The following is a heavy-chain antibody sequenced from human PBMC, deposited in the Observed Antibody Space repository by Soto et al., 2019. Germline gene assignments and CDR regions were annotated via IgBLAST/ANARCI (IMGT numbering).Heavy chain of an antibody. V-gene: IGHV1-2*04. J-gene: IGHJ6*03. Sequence: ASLKVSCKASVYTFTGYYMHWVXQAPGQGLEWMGWINPNSGGTNYAQKFQGWVTMTRDTSISTAYMELSRLRSDDTAVYYCARGGVLRYFDWLRDPSGDYYYYYLDVWGKGTTVTVSS. D-gene: IGHD3-9*01. CDR3: ARGGVLRYFDWLRDPSGDYYYYYLDV. CDR1: VYTFTGYY. CDR2: INPNSGGT.